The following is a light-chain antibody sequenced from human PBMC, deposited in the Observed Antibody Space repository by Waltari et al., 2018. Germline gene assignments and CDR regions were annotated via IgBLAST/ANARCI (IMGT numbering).Light chain of an antibody. CDR3: QQYGSSVMYT. CDR2: GAS. Sequence: VLTQSPGPLSLSPGERVTLSCRASQSLSKKYLAWYQQKPGQAPRILIYGASSRAAGIPDRFSGSGSGTDFTLTISRLEPEDFAMYYCQQYGSSVMYTFGQGTKLEIK. V-gene: IGKV3-20*01. J-gene: IGKJ2*01. CDR1: QSLSKKY.